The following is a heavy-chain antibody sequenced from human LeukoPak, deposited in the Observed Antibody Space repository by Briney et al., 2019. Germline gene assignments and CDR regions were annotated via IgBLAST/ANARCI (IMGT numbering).Heavy chain of an antibody. V-gene: IGHV1-46*01. J-gene: IGHJ4*02. D-gene: IGHD6-13*01. Sequence: VASVKLSCKSSGYTCTSYYIHWLRHAPGQALEWMGMINPSGGSTSYAQECQGRVTMTRDMSTSTVYMELSRLRSDDTAVYYCARAHSISSWIPLGFDYWGQGTLVTVSS. CDR3: ARAHSISSWIPLGFDY. CDR2: INPSGGST. CDR1: GYTCTSYY.